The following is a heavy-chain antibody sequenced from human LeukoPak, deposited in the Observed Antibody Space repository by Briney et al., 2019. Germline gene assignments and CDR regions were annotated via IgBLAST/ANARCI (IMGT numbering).Heavy chain of an antibody. D-gene: IGHD3-10*01. J-gene: IGHJ4*02. CDR3: TTDIRVRGVIIPPFDY. Sequence: ASVKVSCKVSRYTLTELSMHWVQPAPGKGLEWVGGFDTEDGETIYAQKFQGRVTMTEDTSTDTAYMELSSLRSEDTDVYYCTTDIRVRGVIIPPFDYWGQGTLVTVSS. CDR1: RYTLTELS. CDR2: FDTEDGET. V-gene: IGHV1-24*01.